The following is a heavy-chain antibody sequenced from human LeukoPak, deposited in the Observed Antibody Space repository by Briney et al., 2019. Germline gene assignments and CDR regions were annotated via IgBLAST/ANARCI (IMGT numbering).Heavy chain of an antibody. Sequence: SQTLSLTCTVSGGSISSGGYYWSWIRQHPGKGLEWIGYIYYSGSTYYNPSLKSRVTISVDTSKNQFSPKLSSVTAADTAVYYCARAPIYGDYAQYYYYYGMDVWGQGTTVTVSS. J-gene: IGHJ6*02. CDR2: IYYSGST. V-gene: IGHV4-31*03. CDR3: ARAPIYGDYAQYYYYYGMDV. CDR1: GGSISSGGYY. D-gene: IGHD4-17*01.